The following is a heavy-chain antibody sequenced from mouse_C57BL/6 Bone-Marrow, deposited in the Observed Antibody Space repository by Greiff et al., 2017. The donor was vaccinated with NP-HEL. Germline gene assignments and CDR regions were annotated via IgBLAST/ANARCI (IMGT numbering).Heavy chain of an antibody. CDR2: IWRGGST. V-gene: IGHV2-5*01. CDR3: AILYCGGSYGFAY. J-gene: IGHJ3*01. CDR1: GFSLTSYG. Sequence: QVQLQQSGPGLVQPSQSLSITCTVSGFSLTSYGVHWVRQSPGKGLEWLGVIWRGGSTDYNAAFMSRLSITKDNSKSQVFFKMTSLQADDTAIYYCAILYCGGSYGFAYWGQGTLVTVSA. D-gene: IGHD1-1*01.